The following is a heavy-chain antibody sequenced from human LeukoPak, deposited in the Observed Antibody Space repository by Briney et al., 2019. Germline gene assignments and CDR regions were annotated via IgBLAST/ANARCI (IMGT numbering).Heavy chain of an antibody. CDR2: IYDSGST. CDR1: DGSISSYY. D-gene: IGHD3-3*01. V-gene: IGHV4-59*01. J-gene: IGHJ4*02. CDR3: AREFSWSGFFDY. Sequence: SETLSLTCTVSDGSISSYYWSWIRQPPGKGLEWIGRIYDSGSTNYNPSLKSRVTISVDTSKNQFSLKLSSVTAADTAVYYCAREFSWSGFFDYWGQGTLVTVSS.